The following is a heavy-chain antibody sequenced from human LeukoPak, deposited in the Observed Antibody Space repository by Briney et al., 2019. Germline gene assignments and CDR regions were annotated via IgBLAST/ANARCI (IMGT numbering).Heavy chain of an antibody. CDR3: ASTSGWPYYYYYGMDV. V-gene: IGHV7-4-1*02. CDR2: INTNTGNP. D-gene: IGHD6-19*01. Sequence: ASVKVSCKASGYTFTGYYMHWVRQAPGQGLEWMGWINTNTGNPTYAQGFTGRFVFSLDTSVSTAYLQISGLKAEDTAVYYCASTSGWPYYYYYGMDVWGQGTTVTVSS. CDR1: GYTFTGYY. J-gene: IGHJ6*02.